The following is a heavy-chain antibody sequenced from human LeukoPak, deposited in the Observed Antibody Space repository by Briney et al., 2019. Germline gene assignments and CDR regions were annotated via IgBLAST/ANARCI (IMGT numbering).Heavy chain of an antibody. CDR3: ARQGGSSSPYYYYYMDV. CDR1: GYSISSGYY. V-gene: IGHV4-38-2*01. D-gene: IGHD6-13*01. Sequence: PAETLSLTCAVSGYSISSGYYWGWFRQPPGKGLEGIACMYHSGSTYYNPSLKSRVTISVDTSKNQFSLKLSSVTAADTAVYYCARQGGSSSPYYYYYMDVWGKGTTVTVSS. J-gene: IGHJ6*03. CDR2: MYHSGST.